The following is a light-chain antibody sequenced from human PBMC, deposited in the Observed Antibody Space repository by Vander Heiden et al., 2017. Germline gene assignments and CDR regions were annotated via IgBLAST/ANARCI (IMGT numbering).Light chain of an antibody. V-gene: IGLV1-40*01. CDR3: QSYDGSLSAVV. CDR2: GNS. J-gene: IGLJ2*01. CDR1: SSNIGAGYD. Sequence: QSVLTQPPSVSGAPGQRPTISCPWSSSNIGAGYDVDRYRRFPGTAPKLLIYGNSNRPSGVPDRFSGSRSATSASLAITGLQGEDEAHYYCQSYDGSLSAVVFGGGTKLTVL.